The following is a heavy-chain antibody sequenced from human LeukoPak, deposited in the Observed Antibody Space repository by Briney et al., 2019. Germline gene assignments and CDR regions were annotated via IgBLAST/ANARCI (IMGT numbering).Heavy chain of an antibody. Sequence: SGGSLRLSCSASGFTFSNYWMTWVRQSPGKGLEWVAIIKHDGSDRYCVDSVKGRFTISRDNAKNSLYLQMSSLRAKDTAVYYCARGGHRQKEFWGQGTLVTVSS. CDR2: IKHDGSDR. CDR1: GFTFSNYW. D-gene: IGHD3-10*01. J-gene: IGHJ4*02. V-gene: IGHV3-7*01. CDR3: ARGGHRQKEF.